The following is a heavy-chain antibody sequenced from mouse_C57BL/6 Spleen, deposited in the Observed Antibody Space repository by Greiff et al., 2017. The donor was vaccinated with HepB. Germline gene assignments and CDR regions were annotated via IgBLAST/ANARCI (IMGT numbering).Heavy chain of an antibody. CDR1: GYAFSSYW. CDR2: IYPGDGDT. D-gene: IGHD1-1*01. CDR3: ARSTTVVAKGGYYAMDY. V-gene: IGHV1-80*01. Sequence: VQLQQSGAELVKPGASVKISCKASGYAFSSYWMNWVKQRPGKGLEWIGQIYPGDGDTNYNGKFKGKATLTADKSSSTAYMQLSSLTSEDSAVYFCARSTTVVAKGGYYAMDYWGQGTSVTVSS. J-gene: IGHJ4*01.